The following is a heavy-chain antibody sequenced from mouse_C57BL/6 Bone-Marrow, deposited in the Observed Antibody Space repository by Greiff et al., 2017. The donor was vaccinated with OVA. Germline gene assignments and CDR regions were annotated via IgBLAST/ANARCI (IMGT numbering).Heavy chain of an antibody. J-gene: IGHJ1*03. CDR1: GYTFTTYP. V-gene: IGHV1-47*01. Sequence: VHLVESGAELVKPGASVKMSCKASGYTFTTYPIEWMKQNHGKSLEWIGNFHPYNDDTKYNEKFKGKATLTVEKSSSTVYLELSRLTSDDSAVYYCARMVYYYGSRDWYFDVWGTGTTVTVSS. CDR3: ARMVYYYGSRDWYFDV. D-gene: IGHD1-1*01. CDR2: FHPYNDDT.